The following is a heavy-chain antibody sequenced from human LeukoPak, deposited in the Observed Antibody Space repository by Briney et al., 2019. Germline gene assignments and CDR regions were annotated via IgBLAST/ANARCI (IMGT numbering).Heavy chain of an antibody. CDR1: GFTFRDFG. J-gene: IGHJ5*02. V-gene: IGHV3-30*02. D-gene: IGHD6-13*01. CDR3: VKGGSSSHNWFDP. Sequence: PGGSLRLSCAASGFTFRDFGTHWVRQAPGKGLEWVAFIRNDGSKDYYPDSVKGRFTISRDNSRSTLDLQMHSLRIEDTAVYYCVKGGSSSHNWFDPWGQGILVTVSS. CDR2: IRNDGSKD.